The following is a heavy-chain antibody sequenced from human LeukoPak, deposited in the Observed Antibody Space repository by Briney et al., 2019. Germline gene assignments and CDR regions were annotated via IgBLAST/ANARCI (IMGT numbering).Heavy chain of an antibody. CDR1: GFTFGDYS. CDR3: AREGKGSLNWFDP. CDR2: ISSSSSYI. Sequence: KPGGSLRLSCTTSGFTFGDYSMSWVRQAPGKGLEWVSSISSSSSYIYYADSVKGRFTISRDNAKNSLYLQMNSLRAADTAVYYCAREGKGSLNWFDPWGQGTLVTVSS. V-gene: IGHV3-21*01. J-gene: IGHJ5*02.